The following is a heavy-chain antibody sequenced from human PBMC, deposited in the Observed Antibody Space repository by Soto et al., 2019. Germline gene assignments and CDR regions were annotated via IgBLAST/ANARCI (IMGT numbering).Heavy chain of an antibody. CDR3: ARGKKGRLNWFDP. CDR2: IIPIFGTA. J-gene: IGHJ5*02. V-gene: IGHV1-69*13. Sequence: GASVKVSCKASGGTFSSYAISWVRQAPGQGLEWMGGIIPIFGTANYAQKFQGRVTITADESTSTAYMELSSLRSEDTAVYYCARGKKGRLNWFDPWGQGTLVTVSS. CDR1: GGTFSSYA. D-gene: IGHD1-26*01.